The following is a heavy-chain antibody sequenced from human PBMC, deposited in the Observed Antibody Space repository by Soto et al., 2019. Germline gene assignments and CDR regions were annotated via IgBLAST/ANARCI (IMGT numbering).Heavy chain of an antibody. J-gene: IGHJ4*02. D-gene: IGHD6-13*01. CDR1: GGSFSGYY. CDR2: INHSGST. V-gene: IGHV4-34*01. Sequence: SETLSLTCAVYGGSFSGYYWSWIRQPPGKGLEWIGEINHSGSTNYNPSLKSRVTISVDTSENQFSLKLSSVTAADTAVYYCAGPDSSFDYWGQGTLVTVSS. CDR3: AGPDSSFDY.